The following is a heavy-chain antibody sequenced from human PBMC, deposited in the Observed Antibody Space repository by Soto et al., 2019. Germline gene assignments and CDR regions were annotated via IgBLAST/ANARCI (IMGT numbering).Heavy chain of an antibody. Sequence: QVQLVESGGGVVQPGRSLRLSCAASGFPFTTYGMQWVREGPGKGLEWVAVISYDGRNKYYADSVKGRFTISRDNSKNTLYLQMNSLRPEDTALYYCVGGQYYFDYRGQGTLVTVSS. V-gene: IGHV3-30*03. J-gene: IGHJ4*02. CDR3: VGGQYYFDY. D-gene: IGHD3-10*01. CDR1: GFPFTTYG. CDR2: ISYDGRNK.